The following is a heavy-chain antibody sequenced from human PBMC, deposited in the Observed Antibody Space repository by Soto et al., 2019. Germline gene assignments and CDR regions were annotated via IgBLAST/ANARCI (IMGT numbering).Heavy chain of an antibody. V-gene: IGHV3-49*04. CDR2: IRSKDYGWTT. D-gene: IGHD6-19*01. CDR3: TRVGGSGWGYYFED. CDR1: GFTFGDFA. Sequence: GGSLRLSCTASGFTFGDFALSWVRQAPGKGLECVGFIRSKDYGWTTEYAASVKGRFTIPRDDIKGIAYLQMNSLKTEDTAVYFCTRVGGSGWGYYFEDWGQGTLVTVSS. J-gene: IGHJ4*02.